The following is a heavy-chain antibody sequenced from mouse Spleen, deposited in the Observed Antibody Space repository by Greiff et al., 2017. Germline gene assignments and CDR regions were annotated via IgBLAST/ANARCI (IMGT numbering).Heavy chain of an antibody. V-gene: IGHV2-4-1*01. CDR3: ASPYYGNHWYFDV. Sequence: VKLVESGPGLVAPSQSLSITCTVSGFSLTNYAVHWVRQSPGKGLEWLGVIWSDGSTDYNAAFISRLSISKDNSKSQVFFKMNSLQADDTAIYYCASPYYGNHWYFDVWGAGTTVTVSS. CDR1: GFSLTNYA. D-gene: IGHD2-10*01. CDR2: IWSDGST. J-gene: IGHJ1*01.